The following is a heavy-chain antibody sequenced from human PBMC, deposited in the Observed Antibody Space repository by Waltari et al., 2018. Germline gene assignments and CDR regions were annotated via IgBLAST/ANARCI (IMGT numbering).Heavy chain of an antibody. CDR3: ARDGGGNGYIHY. Sequence: EVQLVESGGGLVQPGGSLRLSCEASGFTLSSSYMHWVRQVPGKGLVWVSRINTDGSSANYADSVKGLFTISRDNGKNTLYLQMNSLRAEDTAVYYCARDGGGNGYIHYWGQGTLVTVSS. CDR2: INTDGSSA. CDR1: GFTLSSSY. J-gene: IGHJ4*02. V-gene: IGHV3-74*01. D-gene: IGHD3-16*01.